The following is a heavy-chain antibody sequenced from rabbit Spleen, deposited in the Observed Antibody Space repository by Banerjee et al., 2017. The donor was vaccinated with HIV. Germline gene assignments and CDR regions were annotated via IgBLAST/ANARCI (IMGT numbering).Heavy chain of an antibody. CDR1: AFSFNNNYY. V-gene: IGHV1S45*01. D-gene: IGHD8-1*01. CDR2: IYGGDGIST. CDR3: ARDAGRGDYIDGVFNL. Sequence: QEQLEESGGDLVQPEGSLTLTCTASAFSFNNNYYMCWVRQAPGKGLEWIACIYGGDGISTAYASWAKGRFTVSKTSSTTVTLQMTSLTVADTATYFCARDAGRGDYIDGVFNLWGQGTLVTVS. J-gene: IGHJ4*01.